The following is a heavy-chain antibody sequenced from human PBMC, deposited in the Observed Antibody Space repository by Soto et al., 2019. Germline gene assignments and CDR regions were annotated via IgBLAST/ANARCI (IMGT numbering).Heavy chain of an antibody. D-gene: IGHD2-21*02. Sequence: GGSLRLSWAASGFPFSSYWMRWVSPAPGKGLVWVSRINSDGSSTSYADSVKGRFTISRDNAKNTLYLQMNSLRAEDTAVYYCERGAEVTDSDYYFDYWGQGTLVTVSS. V-gene: IGHV3-74*01. CDR1: GFPFSSYW. CDR2: INSDGSST. J-gene: IGHJ4*02. CDR3: ERGAEVTDSDYYFDY.